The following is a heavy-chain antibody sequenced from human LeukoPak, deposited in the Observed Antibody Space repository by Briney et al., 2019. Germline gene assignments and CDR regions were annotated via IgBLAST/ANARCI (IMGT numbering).Heavy chain of an antibody. CDR2: ISGSGGRA. V-gene: IGHV3-23*01. Sequence: PGGSLRLSCVASGFTFMHYTMAWVRQAPGKGLEWVAGISGSGGRAYSADSVKGRFTSSRDNSKNTLYLQMNSLRAEDTATYYCAKDLVVGVGIYSDSWGQGTLVTVSS. J-gene: IGHJ4*02. CDR3: AKDLVVGVGIYSDS. CDR1: GFTFMHYT. D-gene: IGHD2-21*01.